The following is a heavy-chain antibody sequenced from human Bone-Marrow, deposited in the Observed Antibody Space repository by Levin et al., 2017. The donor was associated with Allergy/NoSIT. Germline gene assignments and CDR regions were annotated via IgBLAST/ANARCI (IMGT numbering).Heavy chain of an antibody. CDR3: ARGAKGDPFEY. CDR1: GDSFSSDV. V-gene: IGHV1-69*04. J-gene: IGHJ4*02. CDR2: IIPILGRT. D-gene: IGHD2-21*02. Sequence: SVKVSCKAFGDSFSSDVFTWVRQAPGQGLEWMGSIIPILGRTSYPQNFQGRVAISAVKSTADKSTSTAYMELTNLRSDDTAVYYCARGAKGDPFEYWGQGTLVTVSS.